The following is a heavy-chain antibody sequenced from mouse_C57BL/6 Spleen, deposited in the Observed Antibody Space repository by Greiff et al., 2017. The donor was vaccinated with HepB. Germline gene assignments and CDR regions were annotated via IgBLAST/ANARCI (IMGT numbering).Heavy chain of an antibody. Sequence: EVMLVESGGGLVKPGGSLKLSCAASGFTFSDYGMHWVRQAPEKGLEWVAYISSGSSTIYYADTVKGRFTISRDNAKNTLFLQMTSLRSEDTAMYYCARNYDYDGWDFDVWGTGTTVTVSS. CDR2: ISSGSSTI. CDR3: ARNYDYDGWDFDV. CDR1: GFTFSDYG. V-gene: IGHV5-17*01. D-gene: IGHD2-4*01. J-gene: IGHJ1*03.